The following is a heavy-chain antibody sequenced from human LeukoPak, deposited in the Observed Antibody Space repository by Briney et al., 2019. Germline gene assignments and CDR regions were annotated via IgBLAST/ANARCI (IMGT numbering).Heavy chain of an antibody. V-gene: IGHV4-59*01. CDR1: GASISSYY. CDR3: ARSGGYASPFDY. CDR2: IYSSGST. J-gene: IGHJ4*02. D-gene: IGHD3-22*01. Sequence: SETLSLTCTVSGASISSYYWSWIRQPPGKGLEWIGYIYSSGSTNYNPSLKSRVTISVDTSKKQFSLKLTSVTAADTAVYYCARSGGYASPFDYWGQGTLVTVSS.